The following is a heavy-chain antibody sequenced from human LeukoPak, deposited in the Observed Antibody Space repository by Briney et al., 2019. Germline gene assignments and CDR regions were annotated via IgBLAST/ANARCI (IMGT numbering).Heavy chain of an antibody. J-gene: IGHJ6*03. Sequence: GASLKVSCKASGGTFSSYAISWVRQAPGQGLEWMGGIIPIFGSANYAQTFKGRVTLSADESKSTAYMHLSTLRSEATPVSYCSRVAIEYSSSSVWRPITTPTSYYYMDVWGKGTTVTVSS. V-gene: IGHV1-69*13. CDR2: IIPIFGSA. CDR1: GGTFSSYA. D-gene: IGHD6-6*01. CDR3: SRVAIEYSSSSVWRPITTPTSYYYMDV.